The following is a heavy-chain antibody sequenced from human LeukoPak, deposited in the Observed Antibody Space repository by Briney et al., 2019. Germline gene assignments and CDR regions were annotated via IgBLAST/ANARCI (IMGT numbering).Heavy chain of an antibody. D-gene: IGHD2-2*01. V-gene: IGHV1-46*01. CDR2: INPSGGST. CDR3: AREYCDTTSCYFPDY. Sequence: ASVKVSCKASGYTFTNYYMHWVRQAPGQGLEWMGIINPSGGSTEYAQKFLARITVTRDTSTSTVYMELSSLRSDDTAVYFCAREYCDTTSCYFPDYWGQGTLVTVSS. CDR1: GYTFTNYY. J-gene: IGHJ4*02.